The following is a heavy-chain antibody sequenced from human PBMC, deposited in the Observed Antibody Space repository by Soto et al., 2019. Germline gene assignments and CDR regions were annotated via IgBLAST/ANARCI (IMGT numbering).Heavy chain of an antibody. CDR2: IYYSGST. D-gene: IGHD3-3*01. J-gene: IGHJ6*02. Sequence: SETLSITCTVSGGSISSGDYYWSWIRQPPGKGLEWIGYIYYSGSTYYNPSLKSRVTISVDTSKNQFSLKLSSVTAADTAVYYCASSDFWSGYYQPTYGMDVWGQGTTVTVSS. CDR3: ASSDFWSGYYQPTYGMDV. V-gene: IGHV4-30-4*01. CDR1: GGSISSGDYY.